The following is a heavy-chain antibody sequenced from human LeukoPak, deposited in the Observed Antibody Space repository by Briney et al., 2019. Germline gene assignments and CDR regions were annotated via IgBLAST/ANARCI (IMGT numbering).Heavy chain of an antibody. V-gene: IGHV4-59*01. CDR2: FYYSGST. CDR3: ARDKVVGATVYYYYYYMDV. J-gene: IGHJ6*03. Sequence: SETLSLTCAVYGGSFSGYYWSWIRQPPGKGLEWIGYFYYSGSTNYNPSLKSRVTISVDTSKNQFSLKLTSVTAADTAVYYCARDKVVGATVYYYYYYMDVWGKGTTVTVSS. CDR1: GGSFSGYY. D-gene: IGHD1-26*01.